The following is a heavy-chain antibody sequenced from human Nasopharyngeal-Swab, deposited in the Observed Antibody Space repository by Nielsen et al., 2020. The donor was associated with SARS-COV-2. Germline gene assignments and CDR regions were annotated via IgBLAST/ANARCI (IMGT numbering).Heavy chain of an antibody. D-gene: IGHD3-22*01. CDR1: GYTFTSYY. J-gene: IGHJ4*02. Sequence: ASVKVSCKASGYTFTSYYMHWVRQAPGQGLEWMGIINPSGGSTSYAQKFQGRVTMTRDTSTSTVYMELSSLRSDDTAVYYCARDRQDSSGYEPFDYWGQGTLVTVSS. V-gene: IGHV1-46*01. CDR3: ARDRQDSSGYEPFDY. CDR2: INPSGGST.